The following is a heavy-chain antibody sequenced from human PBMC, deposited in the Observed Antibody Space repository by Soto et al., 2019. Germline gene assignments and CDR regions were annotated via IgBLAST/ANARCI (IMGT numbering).Heavy chain of an antibody. CDR1: GFSFSNYA. CDR3: AKRKDSGSYSPLYYFDY. CDR2: IGGSAGST. D-gene: IGHD1-26*01. Sequence: GGSLRLSCAVSGFSFSNYAMSWVRQAPGKGLEWVSAIGGSAGSTDYADSVKGRFTISRDNSKSTLFLQMSSLRAEDTAVYYCAKRKDSGSYSPLYYFDYWGLGTLVTVSS. J-gene: IGHJ4*02. V-gene: IGHV3-23*01.